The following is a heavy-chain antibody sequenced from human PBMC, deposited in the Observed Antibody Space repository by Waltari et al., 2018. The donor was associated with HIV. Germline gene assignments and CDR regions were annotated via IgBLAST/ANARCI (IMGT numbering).Heavy chain of an antibody. J-gene: IGHJ5*02. CDR1: GFSLSTSGVG. CDR2: IYWNGNK. Sequence: QITLEESGPTLVKPTQTLTLTCTFSGFSLSTSGVGVGWIRQPPGKALEWLALIYWNGNKHYSPSLKSRVTTTKETSKDQVGLKMTNMDPADTATYFCARRPGYCSGTRCYYSHWFDPWGQGTLVTVSS. V-gene: IGHV2-5*01. D-gene: IGHD2-2*03. CDR3: ARRPGYCSGTRCYYSHWFDP.